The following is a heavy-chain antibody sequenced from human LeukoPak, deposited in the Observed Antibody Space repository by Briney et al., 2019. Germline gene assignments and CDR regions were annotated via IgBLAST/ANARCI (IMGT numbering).Heavy chain of an antibody. J-gene: IGHJ4*02. CDR3: ARHRAISDYYGSGSYYKRRYYLDY. CDR1: GGSVTDYY. CDR2: IYYTGT. D-gene: IGHD3-10*01. V-gene: IGHV4-59*08. Sequence: SETLSLTCTVSGGSVTDYYWSWIRQSPGKGLEWIGYIYYTGTSYNPSLKSRVTISVDTSKDQFSLKLSSVTAADTAVYYCARHRAISDYYGSGSYYKRRYYLDYWGQGTLVTVSS.